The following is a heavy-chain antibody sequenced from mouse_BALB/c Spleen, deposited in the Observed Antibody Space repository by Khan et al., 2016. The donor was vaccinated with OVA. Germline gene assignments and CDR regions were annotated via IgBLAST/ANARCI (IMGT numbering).Heavy chain of an antibody. Sequence: VQLQQSGAELVKPGASVKLSCTASDFNIKDTYMHWVKQRPEQGLEWIGRIDPANGNTKYDPKFQGKATITADTSSNTAYLQLSSVTSEETAVYYCARDYWDVFAYWGQGTLVTGAA. V-gene: IGHV14-3*02. CDR1: DFNIKDTY. CDR3: ARDYWDVFAY. D-gene: IGHD4-1*01. J-gene: IGHJ3*01. CDR2: IDPANGNT.